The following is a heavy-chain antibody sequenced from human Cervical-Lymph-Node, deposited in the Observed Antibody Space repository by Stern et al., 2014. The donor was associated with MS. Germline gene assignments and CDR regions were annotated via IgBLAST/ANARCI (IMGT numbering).Heavy chain of an antibody. D-gene: IGHD3-3*01. CDR1: GLPFSGAW. CDR3: TTGGDFWSGYYLDN. CDR2: IKSKSEGALT. V-gene: IGHV3-15*01. J-gene: IGHJ4*02. Sequence: EVHLVESGGGLVKPGGSLRLSCAASGLPFSGAWITWVRQAPGNGLEWVGRIKSKSEGALTGYAAPVEGRFTISRDDSYNKLYLQMNSLKIEDTAVYYCTTGGDFWSGYYLDNWGQGTLVTVSS.